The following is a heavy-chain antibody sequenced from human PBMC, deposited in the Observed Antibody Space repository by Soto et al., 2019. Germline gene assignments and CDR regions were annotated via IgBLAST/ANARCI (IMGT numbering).Heavy chain of an antibody. CDR2: IYYSGST. CDR3: ARQDCSGGSCYSYYYGMDV. Sequence: SETLSLTCTVSGGSISSGGYYWSWIRQHPGKGLEWIGYIYYSGSTYYNPSLKSRVTISVDTSKNQFSLKLSSVTAADTAVYYCARQDCSGGSCYSYYYGMDVWGQGTTVTVSS. V-gene: IGHV4-31*03. J-gene: IGHJ6*02. D-gene: IGHD2-15*01. CDR1: GGSISSGGYY.